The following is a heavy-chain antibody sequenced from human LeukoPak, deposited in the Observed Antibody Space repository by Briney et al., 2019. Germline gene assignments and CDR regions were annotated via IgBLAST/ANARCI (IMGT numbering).Heavy chain of an antibody. CDR3: ARDIGGGSGWYYYYYYYGMDV. D-gene: IGHD6-19*01. CDR2: ISAYNGNT. Sequence: GASVKVSCKASGYIFTSYGISWVRQAPGQGLEWMGWISAYNGNTNYAQKLQGRVTMTTDTSTSTAYMELRSLRSDDTAVYYCARDIGGGSGWYYYYYYYGMDVWGQGTTVTVSS. CDR1: GYIFTSYG. J-gene: IGHJ6*02. V-gene: IGHV1-18*01.